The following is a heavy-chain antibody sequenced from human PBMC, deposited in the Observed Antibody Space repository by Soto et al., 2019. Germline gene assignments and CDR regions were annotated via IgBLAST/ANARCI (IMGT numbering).Heavy chain of an antibody. V-gene: IGHV1-8*01. CDR2: MNPSNGNA. CDR1: GYSFITYD. J-gene: IGHJ4*02. CDR3: ARRKERSGPHYFDS. Sequence: XSVKVSCKASGYSFITYDIHWVRQATGQGLEWLGWMNPSNGNAGYAQKFQGRVTMTRNTSISTAYMDLSGLRSEDTAVYFCARRKERSGPHYFDSWGQGTLVTVSS. D-gene: IGHD6-25*01.